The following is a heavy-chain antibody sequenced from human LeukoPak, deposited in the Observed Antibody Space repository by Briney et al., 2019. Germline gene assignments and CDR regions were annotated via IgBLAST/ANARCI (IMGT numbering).Heavy chain of an antibody. D-gene: IGHD3-10*01. V-gene: IGHV4-4*07. CDR2: INSSGST. Sequence: SETLALTCTVSGGSISTYYWSWIRQPAGKGLEWIGRINSSGSTNYNPPLRSRVTMSVDTSKNQFSLILSSVTAADTAVYYCARGAYGSGSTNWFDPWGQGTLVTVSS. CDR3: ARGAYGSGSTNWFDP. J-gene: IGHJ5*02. CDR1: GGSISTYY.